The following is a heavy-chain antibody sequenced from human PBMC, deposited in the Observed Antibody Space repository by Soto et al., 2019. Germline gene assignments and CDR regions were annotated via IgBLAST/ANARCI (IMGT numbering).Heavy chain of an antibody. CDR2: ISDGNGDST. CDR1: GFTFSSSA. Sequence: EVQLLDSGGALVQPGGSLRLSCTASGFTFSSSAMSWVRQSPGKGLEWVSAISDGNGDSTYYAGSVKGRFTISRDNTKNALYLQMNDLGDGDTAVYYCAKGGGGDHGYWGQGTLVTVSS. CDR3: AKGGGGDHGY. J-gene: IGHJ4*02. D-gene: IGHD2-21*02. V-gene: IGHV3-23*01.